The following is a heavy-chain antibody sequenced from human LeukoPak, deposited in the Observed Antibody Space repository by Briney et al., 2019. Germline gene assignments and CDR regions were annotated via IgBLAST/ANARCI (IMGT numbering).Heavy chain of an antibody. J-gene: IGHJ4*02. CDR2: IYYSGST. V-gene: IGHV4-39*01. CDR3: ARRPDYYYDSSGYYLFHDY. D-gene: IGHD3-22*01. Sequence: PSETLSLTCTVSGGSISSYYWGWIRQPPGKGLEWIGSIYYSGSTYYNPSLKSRVTISVDTSKNQFSLKLSSVTAADTAVYYCARRPDYYYDSSGYYLFHDYWGQGTLVTVSS. CDR1: GGSISSYY.